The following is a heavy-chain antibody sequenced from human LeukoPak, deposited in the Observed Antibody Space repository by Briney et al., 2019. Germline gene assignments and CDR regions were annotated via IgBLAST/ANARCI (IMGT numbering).Heavy chain of an antibody. Sequence: ASVKVSCKASGGTFSSYAISWVRQAPGQGLEWVGGIIPIFGTANYAQKFQGRVTITADESTSTAYMELSSLRSEDTAVYYCARGRGYSYSEAHWGQGTLVTVSS. J-gene: IGHJ4*02. CDR3: ARGRGYSYSEAH. V-gene: IGHV1-69*13. D-gene: IGHD5-18*01. CDR2: IIPIFGTA. CDR1: GGTFSSYA.